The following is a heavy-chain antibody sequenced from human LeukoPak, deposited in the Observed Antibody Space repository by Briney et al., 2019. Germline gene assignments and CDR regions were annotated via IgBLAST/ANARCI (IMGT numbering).Heavy chain of an antibody. CDR3: ASKSSGWYGGYFQH. CDR1: GFTFSSYA. D-gene: IGHD6-19*01. Sequence: PGGSLRLSCAASGFTFSSYAMHWVRQAPGKGLEWVAVISYDGSNKYYADSVKGRFTISRDNSKNTLYLQMNSLRAEDTAVYYCASKSSGWYGGYFQHWGQGTLVTVSS. V-gene: IGHV3-30-3*01. J-gene: IGHJ1*01. CDR2: ISYDGSNK.